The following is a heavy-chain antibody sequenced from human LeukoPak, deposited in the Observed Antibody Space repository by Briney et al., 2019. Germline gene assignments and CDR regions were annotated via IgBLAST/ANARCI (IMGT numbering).Heavy chain of an antibody. CDR3: TSHLGYCSGGSCYSPFHAFDI. J-gene: IGHJ3*02. CDR2: IKSRTDGGTT. D-gene: IGHD2-15*01. Sequence: PGGSLRLSCAASGFTFSNAWMSWVRRAPGKGLEWVGRIKSRTDGGTTDYAAPVKGRFTISRDDSKNTLYLQMNSLKTEDTAVYYCTSHLGYCSGGSCYSPFHAFDIWGQGTMVTVSS. V-gene: IGHV3-15*01. CDR1: GFTFSNAW.